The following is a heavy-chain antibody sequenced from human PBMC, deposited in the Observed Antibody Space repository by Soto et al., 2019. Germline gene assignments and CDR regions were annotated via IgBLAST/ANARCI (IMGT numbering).Heavy chain of an antibody. CDR2: IYPGDSDT. CDR1: GYSFASYW. Sequence: GESLQISCKGSGYSFASYWIGWVRQMPGKCLEWMGIIYPGDSDTRYSPSFQGQVTISADKSISTAYLQWSSLKASDTAMYYCARRGAARGRYYYYYYGMDVWGQGTTVTVSS. V-gene: IGHV5-51*01. J-gene: IGHJ6*02. D-gene: IGHD6-6*01. CDR3: ARRGAARGRYYYYYYGMDV.